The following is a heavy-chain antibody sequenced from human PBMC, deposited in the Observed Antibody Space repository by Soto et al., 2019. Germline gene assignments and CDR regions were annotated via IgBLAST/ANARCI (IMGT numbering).Heavy chain of an antibody. D-gene: IGHD2-15*01. V-gene: IGHV4-59*01. CDR2: IYYSGST. J-gene: IGHJ5*02. Sequence: PSETLSLTCTVSGGSISSYYWSWIRQPPGKGLEWIGYIYYSGSTNYNPSLKSRVTISADTSKNQFSLKLSSVTAADTAVYYCARAGRTCGGSCYSNWFDPWGQGTLVTVS. CDR3: ARAGRTCGGSCYSNWFDP. CDR1: GGSISSYY.